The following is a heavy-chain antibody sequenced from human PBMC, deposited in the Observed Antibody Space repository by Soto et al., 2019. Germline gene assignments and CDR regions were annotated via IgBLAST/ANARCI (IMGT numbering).Heavy chain of an antibody. V-gene: IGHV4-59*01. Sequence: SETLYLTCTVSGGSISSYYWSWIRQPPGKGLEWIGYIYYSGSTNYNPSLKSRVTISVDTSKNQFSLKLSSVTAADTAVYYCASVPVDVVATIDIYSFDPCGEGT. D-gene: IGHD5-12*01. CDR1: GGSISSYY. J-gene: IGHJ5*02. CDR2: IYYSGST. CDR3: ASVPVDVVATIDIYSFDP.